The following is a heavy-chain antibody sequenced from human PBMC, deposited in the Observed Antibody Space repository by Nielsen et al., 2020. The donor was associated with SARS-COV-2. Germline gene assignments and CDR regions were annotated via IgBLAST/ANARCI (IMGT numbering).Heavy chain of an antibody. D-gene: IGHD1-20*01. CDR3: ARVGRSSSWETGITGTTLDY. CDR2: IYYSGST. V-gene: IGHV4-30-4*01. Sequence: WIRQPPGKGLEWIEYIYYSGSTYYNPSLKSRVTISVDTSKNQFSLKLSSVTAADTAVYYCARVGRSSSWETGITGTTLDYWGQGTLVTVSS. J-gene: IGHJ4*02.